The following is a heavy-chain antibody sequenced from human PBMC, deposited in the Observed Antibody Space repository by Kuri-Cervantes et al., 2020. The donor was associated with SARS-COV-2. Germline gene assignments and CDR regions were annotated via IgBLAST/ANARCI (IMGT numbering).Heavy chain of an antibody. Sequence: ASVKVSCKVSGYTLTELSMHWVRQAPGKGLEWMGGFDPEDGETIYAQKFQGRVTMTEDTSTDTAYMELSSLRSEDTTVYYCARVRETIFGGHGGKDAYYYYYGMDVWGQGTTVTVSS. J-gene: IGHJ6*02. CDR3: ARVRETIFGGHGGKDAYYYYYGMDV. V-gene: IGHV1-24*01. D-gene: IGHD3-3*01. CDR1: GYTLTELS. CDR2: FDPEDGET.